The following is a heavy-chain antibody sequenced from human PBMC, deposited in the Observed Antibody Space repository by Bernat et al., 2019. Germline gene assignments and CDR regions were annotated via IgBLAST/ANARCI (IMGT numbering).Heavy chain of an antibody. V-gene: IGHV5-10-1*03. CDR3: ARPAYCGGDCSYYYYYMDV. CDR2: IDPSDSYT. CDR1: GCSFTSNW. Sequence: EVQLVQSGAEVKKPGESLRISCKGSGCSFTSNWISWVRQMPGKGLEWMGRIDPSDSYTNYSPSFQGHVTISADKSISTAYLQWSSLKASDTAMYYCARPAYCGGDCSYYYYYMDVWGKGTTVTVSS. J-gene: IGHJ6*03. D-gene: IGHD2-21*01.